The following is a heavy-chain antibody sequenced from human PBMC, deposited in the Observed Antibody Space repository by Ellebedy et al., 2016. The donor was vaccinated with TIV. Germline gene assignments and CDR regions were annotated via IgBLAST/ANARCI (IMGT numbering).Heavy chain of an antibody. J-gene: IGHJ6*02. D-gene: IGHD3-9*01. Sequence: GGSLRLSXAASGFTFSNAWMSWVRQAPGKGLEWIGRIKSKTDGGTTDYAAPVKGRFTISRDDSKNTLYLQMNSLRAEDTAVYYCASRFQYYDILTGELTMDVWGQGTTVTVSS. CDR1: GFTFSNAW. CDR2: IKSKTDGGTT. V-gene: IGHV3-15*01. CDR3: ASRFQYYDILTGELTMDV.